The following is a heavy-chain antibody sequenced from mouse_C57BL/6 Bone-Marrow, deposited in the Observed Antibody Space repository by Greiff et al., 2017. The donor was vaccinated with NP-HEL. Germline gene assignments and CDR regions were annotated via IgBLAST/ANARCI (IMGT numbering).Heavy chain of an antibody. CDR1: GFTFSDYY. V-gene: IGHV5-12*01. J-gene: IGHJ2*01. Sequence: EVHLVESGGGLVQPGGSLKLSCAASGFTFSDYYMYWVRQTPEKRLEWVAYISNGGGSTYYPDTVKGRFTISRDNAKNTLYLQMSRLKSEDTAMYYCARLRVHYYGSSYYFDYWGQGTTLTVSS. CDR2: ISNGGGST. D-gene: IGHD1-1*01. CDR3: ARLRVHYYGSSYYFDY.